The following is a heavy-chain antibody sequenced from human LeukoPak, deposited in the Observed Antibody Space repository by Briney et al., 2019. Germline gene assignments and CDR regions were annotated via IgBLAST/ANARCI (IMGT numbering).Heavy chain of an antibody. Sequence: PSETLSLTCAVYGGSFSGYYWSWIRQPPGKGLEWIGYIYYSGSTYYNPSLKSRVTISVDTSKNQFSLKLSSVTAADTAVYYCARDRGYSYGYTNLDYWGQGTLVTVSS. CDR1: GGSFSGYY. CDR3: ARDRGYSYGYTNLDY. CDR2: IYYSGST. J-gene: IGHJ4*02. V-gene: IGHV4-30-4*08. D-gene: IGHD5-18*01.